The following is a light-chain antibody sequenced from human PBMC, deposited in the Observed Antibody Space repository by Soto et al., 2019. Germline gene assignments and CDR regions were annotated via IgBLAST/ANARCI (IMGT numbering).Light chain of an antibody. CDR1: QTISAGY. CDR2: GAS. J-gene: IGKJ1*01. CDR3: XQFRT. Sequence: EIVLTQSPGTLSLSPGERATLXCRASQTISAGYLAWYQQRPGQAPRLLISGASRRATGIPDRFSGSGSGTDFTLXXXXXXXXXXXXXXXXQFRTFGPGT. V-gene: IGKV3-20*01.